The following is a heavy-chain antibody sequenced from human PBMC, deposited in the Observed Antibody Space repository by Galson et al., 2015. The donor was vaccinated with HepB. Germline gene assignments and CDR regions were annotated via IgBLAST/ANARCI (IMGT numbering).Heavy chain of an antibody. CDR2: INPSGGST. J-gene: IGHJ2*01. V-gene: IGHV1-46*04. CDR1: GYTFTSYY. Sequence: SVKVSCKASGYTFTSYYMHWVRQAPGQGLEWMGIINPSGGSTSYAQKLQGRVTMTRDTSTSTVYMELSSLRSEDTAVYYCARDQSSSHPLWYFDLWGRGTLVTVSS. CDR3: ARDQSSSHPLWYFDL.